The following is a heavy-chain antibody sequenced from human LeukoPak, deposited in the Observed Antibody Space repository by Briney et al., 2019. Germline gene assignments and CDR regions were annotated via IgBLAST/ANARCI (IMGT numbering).Heavy chain of an antibody. D-gene: IGHD5-24*01. CDR1: GGSISSSSYY. Sequence: PSETLSLTCTVSGGSISSSSYYWGWIRQPPGKGLEWIGSIYYSGSTYYNPPLKSRVTISVDTSKNQFSLKVSSVTAVDTAVYYCARKDGDIWGQGTMVTVSS. CDR2: IYYSGST. CDR3: ARKDGDI. J-gene: IGHJ3*02. V-gene: IGHV4-39*07.